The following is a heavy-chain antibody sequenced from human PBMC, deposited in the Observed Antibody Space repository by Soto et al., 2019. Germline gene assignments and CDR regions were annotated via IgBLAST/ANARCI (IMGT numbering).Heavy chain of an antibody. J-gene: IGHJ3*02. CDR2: ISYDGSNK. CDR3: AKVYYYDSSGYSSGAFDI. V-gene: IGHV3-30*18. Sequence: GGSLRLSCAASGFTFSSYGMHWVRQAPGKGLEWVAVISYDGSNKYYADSVKGRFTISRDNSKNTLYLQMNSLRAEDTAVYYCAKVYYYDSSGYSSGAFDIWGQGTMVTVSS. CDR1: GFTFSSYG. D-gene: IGHD3-22*01.